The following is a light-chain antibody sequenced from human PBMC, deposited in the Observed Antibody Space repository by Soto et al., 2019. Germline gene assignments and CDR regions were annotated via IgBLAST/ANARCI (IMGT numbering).Light chain of an antibody. V-gene: IGKV3-15*01. Sequence: EIVMTQSPATLSVSPGERATLSCRASQNINNNLAWYQQKPGQVPRLLIYHASTWATGIPARFSGSGSGTELTLTISSVQSEDVAVYYCQHYNDWPLTFGGGTKVEIK. CDR1: QNINNN. CDR3: QHYNDWPLT. J-gene: IGKJ4*01. CDR2: HAS.